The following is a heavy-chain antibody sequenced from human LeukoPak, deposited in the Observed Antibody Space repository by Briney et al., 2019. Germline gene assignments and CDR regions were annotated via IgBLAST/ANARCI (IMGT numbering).Heavy chain of an antibody. V-gene: IGHV5-51*01. CDR3: ASLVSSSSGRNAFDI. J-gene: IGHJ3*02. D-gene: IGHD6-6*01. CDR1: GYSFTSYW. Sequence: GESLKISCKGSGYSFTSYWIGWVRQVPGKGLEWMGIIYPGDSDTRYSPSFQGQVTISADKSISTAYLQWSSLKASDTAMYYCASLVSSSSGRNAFDIWGQGTMVTVSS. CDR2: IYPGDSDT.